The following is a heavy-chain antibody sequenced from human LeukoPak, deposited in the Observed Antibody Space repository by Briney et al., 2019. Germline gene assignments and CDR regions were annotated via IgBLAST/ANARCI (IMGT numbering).Heavy chain of an antibody. CDR2: MNPYSGGT. Sequence: ASVKVSCKAAGYSSTHYYMHWVRQAPGQGLEWMGWMNPYSGGTNFAQKFQGRVSMTRDTSISTAYMELSSLSSDDTAVYYCARDLSHGLDYYYYMDVWGKGTTVTVSS. D-gene: IGHD2/OR15-2a*01. CDR3: ARDLSHGLDYYYYMDV. CDR1: GYSSTHYY. V-gene: IGHV1-2*02. J-gene: IGHJ6*03.